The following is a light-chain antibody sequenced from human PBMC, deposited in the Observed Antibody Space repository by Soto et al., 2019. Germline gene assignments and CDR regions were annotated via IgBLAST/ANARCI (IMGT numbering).Light chain of an antibody. CDR2: DAF. V-gene: IGKV3-15*01. J-gene: IGKJ4*01. CDR1: QSVGSK. Sequence: EVVMTQSPATLSVSPGARATLSCRASQSVGSKLAWYQQKPGQAPRLLIFDAFTRATGIPARFSGSGSGTEFTLFISSLQSEDFAVYYCQQYNNWPPLTFGGGTKVEI. CDR3: QQYNNWPPLT.